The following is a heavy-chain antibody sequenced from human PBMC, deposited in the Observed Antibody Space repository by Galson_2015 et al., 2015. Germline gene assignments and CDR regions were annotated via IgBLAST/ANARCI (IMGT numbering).Heavy chain of an antibody. Sequence: SVKVSCKASGYTFTTYTIHWVRQAPGQGLEWMGWINAGNGYTKYSQKFRGRVTITRDTSASTAYMELSSLRSEDTAVYYCAREGLDAFDIWGQGTMVTVSS. CDR2: INAGNGYT. J-gene: IGHJ3*02. V-gene: IGHV1-3*01. CDR3: AREGLDAFDI. CDR1: GYTFTTYT.